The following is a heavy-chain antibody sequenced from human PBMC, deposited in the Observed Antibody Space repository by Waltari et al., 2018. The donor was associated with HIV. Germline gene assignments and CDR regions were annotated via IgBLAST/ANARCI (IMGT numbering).Heavy chain of an antibody. J-gene: IGHJ6*02. CDR1: GGSISSSSYY. CDR3: ARIQQQLVSLNYYYGMDV. CDR2: IYYSGST. Sequence: QLQLQESGPGLVKPSETLSLTCTVSGGSISSSSYYWGWIRQPPGKGLEWIGSIYYSGSTYYNPSLKSRVTISVDTSKNQFSLKLSSVTAADTAVYYCARIQQQLVSLNYYYGMDVWGQGTTVTVSS. V-gene: IGHV4-39*01. D-gene: IGHD6-13*01.